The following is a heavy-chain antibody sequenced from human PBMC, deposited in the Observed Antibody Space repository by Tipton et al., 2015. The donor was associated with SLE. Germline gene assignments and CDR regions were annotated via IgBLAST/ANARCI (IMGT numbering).Heavy chain of an antibody. V-gene: IGHV4-59*11. CDR3: ASGSGLRLDP. CDR2: IYYSGST. CDR1: GGSISSHY. J-gene: IGHJ5*02. Sequence: TLSLTCTVSGGSISSHYWSWIRQPPGKGLEWIGYIYYSGSTNYNPSLKSRVTISIDTSKNQFSLKLSSVTAADTAVYYCASGSGLRLDPWGQGTLVTVSS. D-gene: IGHD3-10*01.